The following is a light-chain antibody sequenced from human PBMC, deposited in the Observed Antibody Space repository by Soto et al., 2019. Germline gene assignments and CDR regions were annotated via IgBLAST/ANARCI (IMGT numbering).Light chain of an antibody. CDR3: QQYDNSPRYT. V-gene: IGKV3-20*01. Sequence: EIVLTQSPATLSFSPGERATLSCRASQSVSSYLAWYQQKPGQAPRLLIYGTSSRATGIPDRFSGSGSGTDFTLTISRLEPEDFAVYYCQQYDNSPRYTFGQGTKVDIK. CDR2: GTS. J-gene: IGKJ2*01. CDR1: QSVSSY.